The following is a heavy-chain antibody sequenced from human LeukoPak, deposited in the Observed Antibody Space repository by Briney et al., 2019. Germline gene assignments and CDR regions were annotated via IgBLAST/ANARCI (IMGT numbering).Heavy chain of an antibody. V-gene: IGHV3-9*01. Sequence: PGRSLRLSCAASGFTFDDYAMHWVRQAPGKGLEWVSGISWNSGSIGYADSVKGRFTISRDNAKNSLYLQMNSLRAEDTALYYCAKDTFSGYYGMDVWGQGTTVTVCS. CDR1: GFTFDDYA. CDR3: AKDTFSGYYGMDV. J-gene: IGHJ6*02. D-gene: IGHD3-10*01. CDR2: ISWNSGSI.